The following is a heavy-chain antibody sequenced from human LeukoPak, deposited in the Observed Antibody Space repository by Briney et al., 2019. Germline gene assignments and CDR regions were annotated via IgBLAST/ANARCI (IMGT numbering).Heavy chain of an antibody. CDR3: AKRFGEFYDAFDI. CDR1: RFTFNLYD. D-gene: IGHD3-10*01. Sequence: GGSLRLSCAASRFTFNLYDMHWVRQAPGKGLEWVAFIRSDGSNTYYADSVKGRFTISRDNSKNTLYLQMNSLRAEDTAVYYCAKRFGEFYDAFDIWGQGTMVTVSS. V-gene: IGHV3-30*02. CDR2: IRSDGSNT. J-gene: IGHJ3*02.